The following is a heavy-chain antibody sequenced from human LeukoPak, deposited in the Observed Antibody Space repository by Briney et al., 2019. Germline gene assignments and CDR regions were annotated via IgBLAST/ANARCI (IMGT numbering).Heavy chain of an antibody. D-gene: IGHD5-18*01. V-gene: IGHV3-23*01. CDR3: AKSGPVDTAMATQYYFDY. Sequence: GGSLRLSCVASGFTFSNYAMTWVRQAPGKGLEWVSALRNSGSTPYYADSVKGRLTISRDNSKNTLYLQMNSLRAEDTAVYYCAKSGPVDTAMATQYYFDYWGQGTLVTVSS. J-gene: IGHJ4*02. CDR2: LRNSGSTP. CDR1: GFTFSNYA.